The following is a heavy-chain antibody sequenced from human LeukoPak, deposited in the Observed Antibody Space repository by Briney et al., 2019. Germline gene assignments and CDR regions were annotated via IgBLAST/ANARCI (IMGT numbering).Heavy chain of an antibody. CDR3: ARLLDISDH. D-gene: IGHD3-22*01. CDR2: ITGSGSTK. CDR1: GFTFSTYE. V-gene: IGHV3-48*03. Sequence: GGSLRLSCAASGFTFSTYEMNWVRQAPGKGLEWLSYITGSGSTKYYADSVRGRFTISRDNSKNSLYLQINSLRAEDTAVYYCARLLDISDHWGQGTLVTVFS. J-gene: IGHJ4*02.